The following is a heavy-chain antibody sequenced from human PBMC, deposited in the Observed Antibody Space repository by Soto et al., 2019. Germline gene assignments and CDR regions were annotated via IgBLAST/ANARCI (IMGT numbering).Heavy chain of an antibody. V-gene: IGHV3-23*01. CDR2: ISGSGGST. D-gene: IGHD3-3*01. CDR3: ANEHYDFWSGYSTGYFDY. CDR1: GCIFISYA. J-gene: IGHJ4*01. Sequence: PGGSVRLCCAACGCIFISYAMSWESKAPGKGLEWVSAISGSGGSTYYADSVKGRFTISRDNSKNTLYLQMNSLRAEDTAVYYCANEHYDFWSGYSTGYFDYWGHGTLVTVSS.